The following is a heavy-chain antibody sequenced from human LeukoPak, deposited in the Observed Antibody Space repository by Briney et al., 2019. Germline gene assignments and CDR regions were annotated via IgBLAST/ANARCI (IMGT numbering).Heavy chain of an antibody. V-gene: IGHV3-48*04. Sequence: GGSLRLSCAASGFNFSSYSMNRVRQAPGKGREGVSYISSSSSTIYYADSVKGRFTISRDNAKNSLYLQMNSLRAEDTAVYYCARDSSGSNSDYWGQGTLVTVSS. CDR2: ISSSSSTI. CDR3: ARDSSGSNSDY. D-gene: IGHD6-19*01. CDR1: GFNFSSYS. J-gene: IGHJ4*02.